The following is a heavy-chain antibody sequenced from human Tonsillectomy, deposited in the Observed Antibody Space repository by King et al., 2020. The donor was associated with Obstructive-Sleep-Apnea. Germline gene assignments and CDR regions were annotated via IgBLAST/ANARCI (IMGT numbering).Heavy chain of an antibody. Sequence: VQLVESGGGLVKPGGSLRLSCAASGFTFSSYSMNWVRQAPGKGLEWVSSISYTRNYKYYADSWKGRFTISRGNAKNSLYLQMDSLRAEDTAVYYCARDPCISTSCYSEIGFDIWGQGTMVTVSS. CDR1: GFTFSSYS. J-gene: IGHJ3*02. V-gene: IGHV3-21*01. CDR3: ARDPCISTSCYSEIGFDI. D-gene: IGHD2-2*01. CDR2: ISYTRNYK.